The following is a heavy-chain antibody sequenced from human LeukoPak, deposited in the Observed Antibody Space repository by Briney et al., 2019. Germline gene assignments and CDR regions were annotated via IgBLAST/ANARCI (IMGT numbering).Heavy chain of an antibody. CDR3: AKSLTFTIFGVSLDY. D-gene: IGHD3-3*01. J-gene: IGHJ4*02. V-gene: IGHV3-9*01. CDR2: ISWNSGSI. Sequence: GGSLRLSCAASGFTFDDYAMHWVRQAPGKGLEWVSGISWNSGSIGYADSVKGRFTISRDNAKNSLYLQMNSLSAEDTALYYCAKSLTFTIFGVSLDYWGQGTLVTVSS. CDR1: GFTFDDYA.